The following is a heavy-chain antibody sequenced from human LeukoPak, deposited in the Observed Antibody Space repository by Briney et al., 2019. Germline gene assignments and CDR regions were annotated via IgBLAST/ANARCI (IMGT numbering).Heavy chain of an antibody. CDR1: GFTFSSYW. CDR3: ARVIFGSTSDY. J-gene: IGHJ4*02. V-gene: IGHV3-48*04. Sequence: GGSLRLSCAASGFTFSSYWMSWVRQPPGKGLEWVSYISSSGTTIHYADSMKGRFTISRDNAKNSLYLQMNSLRAEDTAVYYCARVIFGSTSDYWGQGTLVTDSS. CDR2: ISSSGTTI. D-gene: IGHD6-13*01.